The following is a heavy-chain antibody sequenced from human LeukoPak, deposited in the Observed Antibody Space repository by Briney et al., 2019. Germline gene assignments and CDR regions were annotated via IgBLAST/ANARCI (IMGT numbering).Heavy chain of an antibody. Sequence: SVTVSCKASGGTLSSYALNWVRQAPGQGVEGMGRIIPIFAIVNYAQNFQGRVTITADKSTNTAYMELSSLRFEDTAFYYCARADSSGYSLDENFDYWGQGTLVTVSS. CDR1: GGTLSSYA. CDR2: IIPIFAIV. V-gene: IGHV1-69*10. D-gene: IGHD3-22*01. CDR3: ARADSSGYSLDENFDY. J-gene: IGHJ4*02.